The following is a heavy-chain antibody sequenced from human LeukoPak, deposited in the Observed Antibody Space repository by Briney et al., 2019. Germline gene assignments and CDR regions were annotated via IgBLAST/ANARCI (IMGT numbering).Heavy chain of an antibody. D-gene: IGHD4-17*01. CDR2: ITSDGSST. CDR3: ARRLRRNYFDY. J-gene: IGHJ4*02. V-gene: IGHV3-74*01. Sequence: PGGSLRLSCAASGFTFSSYWMHWVRQAPGKGLVWVSRITSDGSSTTYADSVKGRFTISRDNAKNSLYLQMNSLRAEDTAVYYCARRLRRNYFDYWGQGTLVTVSS. CDR1: GFTFSSYW.